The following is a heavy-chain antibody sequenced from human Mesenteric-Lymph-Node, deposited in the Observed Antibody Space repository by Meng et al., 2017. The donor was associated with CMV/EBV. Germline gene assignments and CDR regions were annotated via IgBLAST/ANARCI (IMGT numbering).Heavy chain of an antibody. Sequence: TVTNYAFSWVRQAPGQGLEWLGCVSAYDSNTKYARKFQGRVTMTTDTSTGTAHMELRSLRSDDTAVYYCATFGYCSSNGCQGDWFDPWGQGTLVTVSS. CDR3: ATFGYCSSNGCQGDWFDP. CDR1: TVTNYA. D-gene: IGHD2-2*01. J-gene: IGHJ5*02. CDR2: VSAYDSNT. V-gene: IGHV1-18*04.